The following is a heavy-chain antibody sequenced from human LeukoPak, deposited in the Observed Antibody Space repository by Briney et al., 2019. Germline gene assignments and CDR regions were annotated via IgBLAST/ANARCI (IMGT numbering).Heavy chain of an antibody. CDR2: IYYSGST. CDR3: ARGETPGSFFDY. CDR1: GGSISSYY. J-gene: IGHJ4*02. V-gene: IGHV4-59*12. D-gene: IGHD3-10*01. Sequence: SETLSLTCTVSGGSISSYYWSWIRQPPGKGLEWIGYIYYSGSTNYNPSLKSRVTISVDTSKNQFSLKLSSVTAADTAVYYCARGETPGSFFDYWGQGTLVTVSS.